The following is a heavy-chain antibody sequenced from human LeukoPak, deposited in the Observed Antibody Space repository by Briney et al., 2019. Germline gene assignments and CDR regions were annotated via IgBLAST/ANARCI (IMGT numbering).Heavy chain of an antibody. CDR1: GYTFIGYY. CDR3: ARGTVDDAFDI. J-gene: IGHJ3*02. CDR2: INPNSGGT. D-gene: IGHD2-2*01. V-gene: IGHV1-2*02. Sequence: AXVKVSCKASGYTFIGYYFHWVRQAPGQGLEWLGWINPNSGGTNYAQKFQGRVTMTRDTSISTAYMELSRLRSDDTAVYYCARGTVDDAFDIWGQGTMVTVSS.